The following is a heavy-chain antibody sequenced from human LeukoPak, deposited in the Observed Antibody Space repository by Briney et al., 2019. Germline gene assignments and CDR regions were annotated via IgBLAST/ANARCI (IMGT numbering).Heavy chain of an antibody. Sequence: SETLSLTCTVYGGSFSAFHWSWIRQTPEKGLEWIGEINHSGSTIYNPSLKSRVTILIDTSKNQFSLKLSSVTAADTAVYYCARCNYYDSSGYYFDCWGQEPWSPSPQ. CDR2: INHSGST. J-gene: IGHJ4*01. CDR1: GGSFSAFH. V-gene: IGHV4-34*01. CDR3: ARCNYYDSSGYYFDC. D-gene: IGHD3-22*01.